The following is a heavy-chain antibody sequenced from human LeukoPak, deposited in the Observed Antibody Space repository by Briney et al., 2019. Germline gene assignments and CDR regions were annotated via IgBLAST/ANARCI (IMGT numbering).Heavy chain of an antibody. CDR3: AGGPPEDTSSGY. CDR2: MRPKKSDT. J-gene: IGHJ4*02. Sequence: ASVKVSCKASGYSFTTYDINWVRQAPGQGLEWMGWMRPKKSDTGYARKFQDRVTLTWNISTDTAYMELNSLTAEDTAVYFCAGGPPEDTSSGYWGQGTLVTVS. V-gene: IGHV1-8*01. CDR1: GYSFTTYD. D-gene: IGHD3-22*01.